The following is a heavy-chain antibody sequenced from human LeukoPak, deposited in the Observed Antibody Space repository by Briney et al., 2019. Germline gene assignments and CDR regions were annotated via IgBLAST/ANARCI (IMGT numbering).Heavy chain of an antibody. V-gene: IGHV4-4*09. CDR1: GGSISSYY. D-gene: IGHD6-6*01. J-gene: IGHJ4*02. CDR2: IYTSGST. Sequence: PSETLSLTCTVSGGSISSYYWSWIRQPPGEGLEWIGYIYTSGSTNYNPSLKSRVTISVDTSKNQFSLKLSSVTAADTAVYYCARLRQYSSPLSDYFDYWGQGTLVTVSS. CDR3: ARLRQYSSPLSDYFDY.